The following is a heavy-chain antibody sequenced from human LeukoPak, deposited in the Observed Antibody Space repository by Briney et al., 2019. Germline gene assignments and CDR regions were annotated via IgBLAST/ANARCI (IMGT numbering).Heavy chain of an antibody. Sequence: GGSLRLSCAASGFTFNGYWMSWVRQAPGKGLEWVANIKEDGSAQYYVGSVKGRFTISRDNAENSLYLQMNSLRAEDTAVYYCARDLSEIFRTTEWFFESWGQGTLVTVSS. CDR1: GFTFNGYW. V-gene: IGHV3-7*01. J-gene: IGHJ4*02. D-gene: IGHD3-3*01. CDR2: IKEDGSAQ. CDR3: ARDLSEIFRTTEWFFES.